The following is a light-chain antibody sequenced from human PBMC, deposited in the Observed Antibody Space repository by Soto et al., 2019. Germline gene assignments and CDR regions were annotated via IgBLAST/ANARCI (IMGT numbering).Light chain of an antibody. CDR3: KKRSPWSPT. J-gene: IGKJ1*01. V-gene: IGKV3-11*01. CDR2: DAS. Sequence: EIVLTQSPATLSLSPGDRATLSCRASQSVDAYLAWYQQRPGQAPRLLMFDASNRATGTPTRFSGRGSGTDFTLTISSLEPEDFAVYYCKKRSPWSPTFGQGTKVEIK. CDR1: QSVDAY.